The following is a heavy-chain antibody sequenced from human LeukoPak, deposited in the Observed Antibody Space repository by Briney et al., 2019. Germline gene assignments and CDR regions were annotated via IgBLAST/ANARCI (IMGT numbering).Heavy chain of an antibody. CDR2: INHSGST. Sequence: SETLSLTCAVYGGSFSGYYWSWIRQPPGKGLEWIGEINHSGSTNYNPSLKSRVTISVDTSKNQFSLKLSSVTAADTAVYYCVRVGPGDFWSGYYSYFDYWGQGTLVTASS. CDR3: VRVGPGDFWSGYYSYFDY. CDR1: GGSFSGYY. V-gene: IGHV4-34*01. D-gene: IGHD3-3*01. J-gene: IGHJ4*02.